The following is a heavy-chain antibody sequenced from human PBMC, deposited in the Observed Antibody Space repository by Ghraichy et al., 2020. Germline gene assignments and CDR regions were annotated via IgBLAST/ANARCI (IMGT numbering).Heavy chain of an antibody. CDR2: IKNDATTA. J-gene: IGHJ6*02. V-gene: IGHV3-74*01. CDR3: AADGAYGLGV. Sequence: GESLNISCTASGFTFSTSWMHWVRQVSGKGLVWVSHIKNDATTATYADSVKGRFTISSDNAKNTGYLQMNSLRVEDTAVYYCAADGAYGLGVWGPGPMVPVSS. CDR1: GFTFSTSW. D-gene: IGHD2-21*01.